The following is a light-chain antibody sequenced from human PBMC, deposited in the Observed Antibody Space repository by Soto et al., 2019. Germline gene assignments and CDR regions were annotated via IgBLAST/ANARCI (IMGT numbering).Light chain of an antibody. CDR1: QSISGY. CDR2: ATS. CDR3: RQSYSTLVT. Sequence: DIQMTQSPSSLSAFVGDRVTITCRASQSISGYLNWYQQKPGKAPKLLIFATSSLQSGVPSRFSGSGSGTDFTLTISSLQREDFAIYYCRQSYSTLVTFGQGTRLEIK. V-gene: IGKV1-39*01. J-gene: IGKJ5*01.